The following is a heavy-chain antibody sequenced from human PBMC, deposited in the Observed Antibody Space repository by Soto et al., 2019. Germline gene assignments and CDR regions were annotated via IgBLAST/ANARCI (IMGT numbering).Heavy chain of an antibody. V-gene: IGHV1-2*04. D-gene: IGHD3-22*01. J-gene: IGHJ6*02. Sequence: ASVKASCRASGYTLIGYYIHWVRQSPVQGREWMGWINPNSGGTNYAQRFQGWVTMTRDRSISTAYMELSRLKSDDTAVYYCARAAGGLASLGYYGMDVWGQGTTVPVYS. CDR3: ARAAGGLASLGYYGMDV. CDR1: GYTLIGYY. CDR2: INPNSGGT.